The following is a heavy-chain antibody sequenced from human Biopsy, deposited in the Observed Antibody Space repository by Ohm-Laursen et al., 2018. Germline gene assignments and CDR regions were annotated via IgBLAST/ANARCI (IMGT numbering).Heavy chain of an antibody. J-gene: IGHJ4*02. D-gene: IGHD2-8*01. CDR1: GFTFSSYG. Sequence: SLRLSCTASGFTFSSYGMHWVRQAPGKGLEWVAAIWYDGSNKNYADSVKGRFTISRDNSKNTMYLQMNSLRGEDTAVYYCAKCMTGGSNYYFHHCGQGTLVTVSS. CDR2: IWYDGSNK. CDR3: AKCMTGGSNYYFHH. V-gene: IGHV3-33*06.